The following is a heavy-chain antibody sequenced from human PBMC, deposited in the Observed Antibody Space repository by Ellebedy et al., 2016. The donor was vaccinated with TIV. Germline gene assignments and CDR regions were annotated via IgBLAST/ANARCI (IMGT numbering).Heavy chain of an antibody. CDR3: TTHHPNRFYGMDV. Sequence: MPSETLSLTCIVSGGSIISSSYYWGWIRQAPGKGLEWIGCIYDNGDTFYNQSLKHRVTISVDASTNQFSLKQSSATAADTSVYWCTTHHPNRFYGMDVWGQGTTVTVSS. J-gene: IGHJ6*02. D-gene: IGHD2-8*01. CDR2: IYDNGDT. CDR1: GGSIISSSYY. V-gene: IGHV4-39*01.